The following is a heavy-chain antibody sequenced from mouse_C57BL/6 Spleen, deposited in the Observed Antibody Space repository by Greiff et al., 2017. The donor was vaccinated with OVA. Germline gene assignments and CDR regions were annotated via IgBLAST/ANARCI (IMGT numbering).Heavy chain of an antibody. CDR3: ARYGYDVGYYAMDY. Sequence: EVQLQQSGPELVKPGASVKISCKASGYTFTDYYMNWVKQSHGKSLEWIGAINPNNGGTSYNQKFKGKATLTVDKSSSTAYMELRSLTSEDSAVYYCARYGYDVGYYAMDYWGQGTSVTVSS. D-gene: IGHD2-2*01. CDR2: INPNNGGT. J-gene: IGHJ4*01. CDR1: GYTFTDYY. V-gene: IGHV1-26*01.